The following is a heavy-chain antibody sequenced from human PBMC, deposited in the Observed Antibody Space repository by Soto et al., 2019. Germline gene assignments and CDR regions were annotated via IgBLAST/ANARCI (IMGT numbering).Heavy chain of an antibody. J-gene: IGHJ4*02. V-gene: IGHV1-69*01. D-gene: IGHD1-26*01. CDR1: GVTFISYA. CDR2: IIPIFGTA. CDR3: ERGIYRLSGSYRTDPFDY. Sequence: QVQLVQSGAEVKKPGSSVKVSCKASGVTFISYAISWVRQAPGQGLEWMGVIIPIFGTANYAQKFHGRVTITANESTSTGYMEMSSLRSEDTAVYYCERGIYRLSGSYRTDPFDYWDQGTLVTVSS.